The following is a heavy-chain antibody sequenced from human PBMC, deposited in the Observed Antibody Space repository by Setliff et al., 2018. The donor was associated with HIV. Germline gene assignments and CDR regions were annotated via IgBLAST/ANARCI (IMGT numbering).Heavy chain of an antibody. CDR2: IYHSGST. J-gene: IGHJ4*02. D-gene: IGHD6-19*01. V-gene: IGHV4-38-2*02. CDR3: ARELFGSGWYADS. Sequence: SETLSLTCTVSGYSISSGYYWGWIRQPPGKGLEWIGSIYHSGSTYYNTPLESRVTMSVDTSKNQFSLKLSSVTAADTAVYYCARELFGSGWYADSWGQGTLVTVSS. CDR1: GYSISSGYY.